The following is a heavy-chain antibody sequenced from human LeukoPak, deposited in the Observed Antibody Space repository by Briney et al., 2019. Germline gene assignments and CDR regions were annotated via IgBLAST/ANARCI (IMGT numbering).Heavy chain of an antibody. CDR2: IIPIFGTA. V-gene: IGHV1-69*13. CDR3: ARDSSGYYYDSSGYLTRFDP. Sequence: SVKVSCKASGGTFSSYAISWVRQAPGQGLEWMGGIIPIFGTANYAQKFQGRVTITADESTSTAYMELSRLRSDDTAVYYCARDSSGYYYDSSGYLTRFDPWGQGTLVTVSS. CDR1: GGTFSSYA. J-gene: IGHJ5*02. D-gene: IGHD3-22*01.